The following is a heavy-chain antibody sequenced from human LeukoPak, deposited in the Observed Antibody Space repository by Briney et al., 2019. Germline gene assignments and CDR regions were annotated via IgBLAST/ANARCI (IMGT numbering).Heavy chain of an antibody. J-gene: IGHJ4*02. Sequence: GGSLRLSCIVSGLRFRSYVMNWVRQTPGKGLEWVAAISSTSSYKCYAESVEGRFTISRDNAKNSLFLQMNSLRAGDTALYFCAAEDIVATPPFYWGQGTLVAVSS. CDR1: GLRFRSYV. D-gene: IGHD5-12*01. CDR2: ISSTSSYK. V-gene: IGHV3-21*01. CDR3: AAEDIVATPPFY.